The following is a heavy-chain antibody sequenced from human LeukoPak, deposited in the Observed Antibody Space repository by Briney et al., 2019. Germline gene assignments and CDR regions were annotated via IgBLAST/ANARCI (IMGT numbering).Heavy chain of an antibody. CDR3: TRDTTPYY. D-gene: IGHD2-15*01. J-gene: IGHJ4*02. CDR1: GFTFSSYG. CDR2: IRSEAYGGTT. V-gene: IGHV3-49*04. Sequence: PGGTLRLSCAASGFTFSSYGMSWVRQAPGKGLEWVGFIRSEAYGGTTEYAASVKGRFTISRDDSNSIAYLQMNSLKIEDTAVYYCTRDTTPYYWGQGTLVTVSS.